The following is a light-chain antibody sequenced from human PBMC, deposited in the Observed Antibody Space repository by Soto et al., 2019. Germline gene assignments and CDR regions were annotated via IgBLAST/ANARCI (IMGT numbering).Light chain of an antibody. CDR3: QQTHTFPLT. J-gene: IGKJ3*01. Sequence: DIQMTQSPSSVSASVGDRVTITCRASQGVSSWLVWYQQKPGKAPNLLIYATSNLQSGVPSRFSGSGSGTDFTLTISSLHPEDFATYYCQQTHTFPLTFGPGTKVDIK. V-gene: IGKV1-12*01. CDR1: QGVSSW. CDR2: ATS.